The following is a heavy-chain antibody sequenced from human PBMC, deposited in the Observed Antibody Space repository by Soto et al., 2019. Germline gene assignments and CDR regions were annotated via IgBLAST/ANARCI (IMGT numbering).Heavy chain of an antibody. CDR3: ARLNWNDVSWD. Sequence: SETLSLTCTVSGGSISSYYWNWIRQPPGKGLEWIGYIYYSGSTNYNPSLKSRVTISIDTSKNQFSLKLSSVTAADTAVYYCARLNWNDVSWDWGQGTLVTVSS. CDR2: IYYSGST. J-gene: IGHJ4*02. V-gene: IGHV4-59*01. CDR1: GGSISSYY. D-gene: IGHD1-1*01.